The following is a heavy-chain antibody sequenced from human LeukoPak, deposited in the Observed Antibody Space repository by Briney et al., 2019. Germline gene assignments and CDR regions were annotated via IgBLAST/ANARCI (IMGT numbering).Heavy chain of an antibody. V-gene: IGHV3-21*01. CDR3: ARVSGSSYFDY. J-gene: IGHJ4*02. CDR1: GFTFSSYS. D-gene: IGHD6-13*01. CDR2: ISSSSYI. Sequence: PGGSLRLSCAASGFTFSSYSMNWVRQAPGKGLEWVSSISSSSYIYYADSVKGRFTISRDNAKNSLYLQMNSLRAEDTAVYYCARVSGSSYFDYWGQGTLVTVSS.